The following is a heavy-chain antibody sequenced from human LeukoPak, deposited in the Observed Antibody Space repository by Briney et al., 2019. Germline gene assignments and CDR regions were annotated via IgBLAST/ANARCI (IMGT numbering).Heavy chain of an antibody. Sequence: SETLSLTCTVSGGSISSGSYYWSWIRQFPGKGLEWIGYIYYSGSTNYNPSLQSRVTISVDTSKNQFSLKLSSVTAADTAVYYCARGERGYSYGKGGYYYGMDVWGQGTTVTVSS. CDR3: ARGERGYSYGKGGYYYGMDV. D-gene: IGHD5-18*01. V-gene: IGHV4-61*01. J-gene: IGHJ6*02. CDR2: IYYSGST. CDR1: GGSISSGSYY.